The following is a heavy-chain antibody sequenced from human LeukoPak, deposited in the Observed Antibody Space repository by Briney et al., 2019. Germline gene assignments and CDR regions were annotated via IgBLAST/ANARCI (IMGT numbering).Heavy chain of an antibody. CDR3: ARGGAVSGTYFDY. D-gene: IGHD6-19*01. Sequence: PGGSLRLSCAASGFTFSSYAMSWVRQAPGKGLEWVSAISGSGGSTYYADSVKGRFTISRDNSKNTLYLQMNSLRAEDTAVYYCARGGAVSGTYFDYWGQGTLVSVSS. J-gene: IGHJ4*02. CDR2: ISGSGGST. CDR1: GFTFSSYA. V-gene: IGHV3-23*01.